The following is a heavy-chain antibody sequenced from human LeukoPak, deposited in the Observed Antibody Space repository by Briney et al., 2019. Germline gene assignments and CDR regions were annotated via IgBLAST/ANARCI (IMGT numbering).Heavy chain of an antibody. CDR2: IKPNSGGT. J-gene: IGHJ4*02. CDR3: ARDIVVVSAARGFGY. Sequence: ASVKVSCKASGYTFTDYYMRWVRQAPGQGLEWMGWIKPNSGGTNYAQKFQGRVTMTRDTSISTAYMELSRLRSDDTAVYYCARDIVVVSAARGFGYWGQGTLVTVSS. CDR1: GYTFTDYY. D-gene: IGHD2-2*01. V-gene: IGHV1-2*02.